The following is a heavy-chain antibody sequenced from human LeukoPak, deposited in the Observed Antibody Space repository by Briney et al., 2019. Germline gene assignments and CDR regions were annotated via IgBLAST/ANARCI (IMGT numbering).Heavy chain of an antibody. J-gene: IGHJ4*02. Sequence: PSETLSLTSTVSGGSVSTYFWSWIRQPPGKALEWIGYVYNSGSTGYNPSLQSRVTISLDTSKNEVSLRLSSVTAADTAVYYCARSTYDYASSGYSFHCDYWGQGTLVAVSS. CDR2: VYNSGST. V-gene: IGHV4-4*09. CDR1: GGSVSTYF. D-gene: IGHD2-21*01. CDR3: ARSTYDYASSGYSFHCDY.